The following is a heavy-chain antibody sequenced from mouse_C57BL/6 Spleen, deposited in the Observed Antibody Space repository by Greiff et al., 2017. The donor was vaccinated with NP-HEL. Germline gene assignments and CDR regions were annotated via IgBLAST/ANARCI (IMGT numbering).Heavy chain of an antibody. V-gene: IGHV1-19*01. Sequence: EVQLVESGPVLVKPGASVKMSCKASGYTFTDYYMNWVKQRHGKSLEWIGVINPYNGGTSYNQKFKGKATLTVDTSSSTAYMELNSLTSEDSAVYDCARACDDDDRWYFDVWGTGTTVTVSS. D-gene: IGHD2-4*01. CDR3: ARACDDDDRWYFDV. CDR2: INPYNGGT. CDR1: GYTFTDYY. J-gene: IGHJ1*03.